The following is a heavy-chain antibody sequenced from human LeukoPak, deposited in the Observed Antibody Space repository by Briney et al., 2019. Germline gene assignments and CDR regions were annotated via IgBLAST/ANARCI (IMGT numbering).Heavy chain of an antibody. CDR2: IYYSGST. Sequence: SETLSLTCTVSVGSISGYFWSWIRHPPGKGLEWMGYIYYSGSTNYNPSLKSRVTISVDTSKNQFSLKLSSVTAADTAVYYCARAGTFTYYYYYYMDVWGKGTTVTVSS. D-gene: IGHD1-1*01. J-gene: IGHJ6*03. V-gene: IGHV4-59*01. CDR3: ARAGTFTYYYYYYMDV. CDR1: VGSISGYF.